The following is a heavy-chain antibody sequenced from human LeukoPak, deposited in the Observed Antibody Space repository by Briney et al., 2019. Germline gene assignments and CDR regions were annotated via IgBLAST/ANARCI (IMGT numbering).Heavy chain of an antibody. Sequence: ASVKVSCKASGYTFTSYATNWVRQAPGQGLEWMGWINANTENPTYAQGFTGRFVFSLDTSVSTAYLQISSLKAEDTAVYYCARKRDGYNYPYYYYYMDVWGKGTTVTVSS. V-gene: IGHV7-4-1*02. CDR3: ARKRDGYNYPYYYYYMDV. CDR2: INANTENP. CDR1: GYTFTSYA. J-gene: IGHJ6*03. D-gene: IGHD5-24*01.